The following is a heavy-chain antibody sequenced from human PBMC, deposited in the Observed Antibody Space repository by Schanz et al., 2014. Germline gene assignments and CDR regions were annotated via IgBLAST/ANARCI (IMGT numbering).Heavy chain of an antibody. CDR1: GGSISSYY. CDR2: IYYRGNT. CDR3: ARGVRRGDGKNGYYNWFDP. V-gene: IGHV4-59*01. Sequence: QVQLQQWGAGLLKPSETLSLTCTVSGGSISSYYWSWIRQPPGKGLEWIGFIYYRGNTNYNPSLTSRVTMSVDTSKNQFSLKLTSVTAADTAVYYCARGVRRGDGKNGYYNWFDPWGQGTLVTVSS. J-gene: IGHJ5*02. D-gene: IGHD3-22*01.